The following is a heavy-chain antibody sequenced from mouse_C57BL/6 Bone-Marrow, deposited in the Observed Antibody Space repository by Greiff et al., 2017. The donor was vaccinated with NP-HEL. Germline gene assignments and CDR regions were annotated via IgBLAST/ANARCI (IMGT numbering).Heavy chain of an antibody. V-gene: IGHV3-6*01. J-gene: IGHJ3*01. CDR3: ARQLRLQGGFAY. CDR1: GYSITSGYY. D-gene: IGHD3-2*02. Sequence: EVKLLESGPGLVKPSQSLSLTCSVTGYSITSGYYWNWIRQFPGNKLEWMGYISYDGSNNYNPSLKNRISITRDTSKNQFFLKLNSVTTEDTATYYCARQLRLQGGFAYWGQGTLVTVSA. CDR2: ISYDGSN.